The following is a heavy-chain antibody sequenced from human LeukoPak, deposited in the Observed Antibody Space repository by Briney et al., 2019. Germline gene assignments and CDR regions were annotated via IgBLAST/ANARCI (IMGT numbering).Heavy chain of an antibody. CDR1: GFTFSNSA. D-gene: IGHD2-15*01. CDR2: ISNNGGYT. CDR3: AKQLGYCSDGSCYFPY. V-gene: IGHV3-23*01. J-gene: IGHJ4*02. Sequence: GGSLRLSCAASGFTFSNSAMSWVRQAPGKGLEWVSAISNNGGYTYYADSVQGRFTISRDNSKSTLCLQMNSMRAEDTAVYYCAKQLGYCSDGSCYFPYWGQGTLVTVSS.